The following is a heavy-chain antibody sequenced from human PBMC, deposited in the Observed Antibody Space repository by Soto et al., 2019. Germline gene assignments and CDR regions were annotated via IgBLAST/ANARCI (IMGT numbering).Heavy chain of an antibody. V-gene: IGHV4-39*01. J-gene: IGHJ6*02. Sequence: SETLSLTCTVSGGSISSSSYYWGWIRQPPGKGLEWIGSIYYSGSTYYNPSLKSRVTISVDTSKNQFSLKLSSVTAADTAVYYCARKTGTSNYYYYGMDVWGQGITVT. CDR3: ARKTGTSNYYYYGMDV. CDR1: GGSISSSSYY. D-gene: IGHD1-7*01. CDR2: IYYSGST.